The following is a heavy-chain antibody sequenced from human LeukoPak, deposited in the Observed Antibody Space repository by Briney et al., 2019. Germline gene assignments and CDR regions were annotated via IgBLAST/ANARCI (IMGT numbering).Heavy chain of an antibody. D-gene: IGHD6-13*01. CDR1: GFTFSSYW. Sequence: GGSLRLSCAASGFTFSSYWMSWVRQAPGKGLEWVANIKQDGSEKYYVDSVKGRFTISGDNAKNSLYLQMNSLRAEDTAVYYCARDGQQQLVLEGVYWGQGTLVTVSS. J-gene: IGHJ4*02. CDR2: IKQDGSEK. V-gene: IGHV3-7*01. CDR3: ARDGQQQLVLEGVY.